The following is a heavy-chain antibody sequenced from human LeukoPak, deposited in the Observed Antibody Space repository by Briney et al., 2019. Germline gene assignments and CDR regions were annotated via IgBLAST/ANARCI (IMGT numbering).Heavy chain of an antibody. CDR3: ATNTYDILTGYYPLHD. J-gene: IGHJ4*02. D-gene: IGHD3-9*01. CDR1: GGSISSSNW. V-gene: IGHV4-4*02. Sequence: SETLSLTCAVSGGSISSSNWWSWVRQPPGKGLEWIGYIYYSGSTYYNPSLKSRVTISVDTSKNQFSLKLSSVTAADTAVYYCATNTYDILTGYYPLHDWGQGTLVTVSS. CDR2: IYYSGST.